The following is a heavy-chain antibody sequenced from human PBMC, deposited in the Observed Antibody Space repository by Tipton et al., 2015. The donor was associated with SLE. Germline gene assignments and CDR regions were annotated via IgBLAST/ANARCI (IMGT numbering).Heavy chain of an antibody. Sequence: TLSLTCTVSGGSISSGGYYWSWIRQPAGKGLEWIGYIYYSGSTNYNPSLKSRVTISVDTSKNQLSLRLSSVTAADTAVYDCARESAEYYGSGGYFEYWGQGTLVPVSA. J-gene: IGHJ4*02. D-gene: IGHD3-10*01. CDR3: ARESAEYYGSGGYFEY. CDR1: GGSISSGGYY. CDR2: IYYSGST. V-gene: IGHV4-61*10.